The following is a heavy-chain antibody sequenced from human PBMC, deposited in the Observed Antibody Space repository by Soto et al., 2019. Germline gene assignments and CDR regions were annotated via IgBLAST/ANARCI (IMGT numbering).Heavy chain of an antibody. CDR3: AIDHEYCSGGSCYSYYYGMDV. J-gene: IGHJ6*02. CDR2: ISYDGSNK. D-gene: IGHD2-15*01. CDR1: GFTFSSYA. Sequence: GGSLRLSCAASGFTFSSYAMHWVRQAPGKVLELVAVISYDGSNKYYADSVKGRFTISRDNSKNTLYLQMNSLRAEDTAVDYCAIDHEYCSGGSCYSYYYGMDVWGQGTTVTVSS. V-gene: IGHV3-30-3*01.